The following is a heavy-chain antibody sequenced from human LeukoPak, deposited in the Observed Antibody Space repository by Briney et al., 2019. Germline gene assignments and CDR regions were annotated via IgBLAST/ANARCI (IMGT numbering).Heavy chain of an antibody. D-gene: IGHD2-15*01. CDR1: GGSISSGDYY. V-gene: IGHV4-30-4*01. CDR2: IYYSGST. CDR3: ARAVGYCSGGSCYGTNWFDP. Sequence: SETLSLTCTVSGGSISSGDYYWSWIRQPPGKGLEWIGYIYYSGSTYYNPSLKSRVTISVDKSKNQFSLKLSSVTAADTAVYYCARAVGYCSGGSCYGTNWFDPWGQGTLVTVSS. J-gene: IGHJ5*02.